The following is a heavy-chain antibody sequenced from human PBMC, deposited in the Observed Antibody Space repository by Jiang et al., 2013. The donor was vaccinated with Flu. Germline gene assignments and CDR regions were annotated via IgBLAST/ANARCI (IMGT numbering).Heavy chain of an antibody. CDR3: AREGDFYFDY. Sequence: QTLSLTCDISGDSVSSKSAAWNWIRQSPSRGLEWLGRTYYRSKWSTEYAVSVKSRTNINPDTSKNQFSLQLRSVTLDDTAVYYCAREGDFYFDYWGQGLLVTVSS. CDR2: TYYRSKWST. CDR1: GDSVSSKSAA. J-gene: IGHJ4*02. D-gene: IGHD3-16*01. V-gene: IGHV6-1*01.